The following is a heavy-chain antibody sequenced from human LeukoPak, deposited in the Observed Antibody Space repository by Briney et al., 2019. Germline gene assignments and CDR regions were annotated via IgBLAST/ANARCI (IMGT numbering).Heavy chain of an antibody. D-gene: IGHD3-10*01. J-gene: IGHJ5*02. CDR2: IYYTGST. Sequence: SETLSLTCTVSGGSISSSSYYWGWIRQPPGKGLEWIATIYYTGSTYYNPSLKSRVTMSVDTSKNQFSLKLRSVTAADTAVYYCALLWFGESNWFDPWGQGTLVTVSS. CDR1: GGSISSSSYY. V-gene: IGHV4-39*01. CDR3: ALLWFGESNWFDP.